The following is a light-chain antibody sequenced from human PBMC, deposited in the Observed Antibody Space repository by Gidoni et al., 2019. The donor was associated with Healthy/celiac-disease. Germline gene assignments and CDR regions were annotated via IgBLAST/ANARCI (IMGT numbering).Light chain of an antibody. CDR3: QQYNNWPPLT. Sequence: EIVITQSPATLSVSPGERATLSCMASQSVSSNLAWYQQKPGQAPRLRIYGASTRATGSPARFSGSGSGTEVTLTISSRQSEDFAVYYCQQYNNWPPLTFGGGTKVEIK. CDR2: GAS. CDR1: QSVSSN. J-gene: IGKJ4*01. V-gene: IGKV3-15*01.